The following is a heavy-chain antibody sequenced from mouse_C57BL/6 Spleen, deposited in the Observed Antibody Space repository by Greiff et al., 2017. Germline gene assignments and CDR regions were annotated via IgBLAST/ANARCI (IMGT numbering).Heavy chain of an antibody. CDR2: IGNKANNHAT. CDR1: GFTFSDAW. V-gene: IGHV6-6*01. CDR3: TRGYYLDY. Sequence: EVKVVESGGGLVQPGGSMKLSCAASGFTFSDAWMDWVRQSPEKGLEWVAEIGNKANNHATYYAVSVKGRFTTSRDDSKSSVYLRMNSLRAEDTGIYYCTRGYYLDYWGQGTTLTVSS. J-gene: IGHJ2*01.